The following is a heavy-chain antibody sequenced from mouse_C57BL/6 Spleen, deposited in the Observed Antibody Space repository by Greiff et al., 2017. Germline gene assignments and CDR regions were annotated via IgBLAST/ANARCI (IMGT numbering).Heavy chain of an antibody. CDR3: AREGSYSYLDY. V-gene: IGHV1-64*01. D-gene: IGHD1-1*02. Sequence: QVQLQQPGAELVKPGASVTLSCKASGYTFTSYWLHWVKQRPGQGLEWIGMIHPNSGSTNYNEKFKSKATLTVDKSSSTAYMQLSSLTSEDSAVYYGAREGSYSYLDYWGQGTTLTVSS. CDR1: GYTFTSYW. CDR2: IHPNSGST. J-gene: IGHJ2*01.